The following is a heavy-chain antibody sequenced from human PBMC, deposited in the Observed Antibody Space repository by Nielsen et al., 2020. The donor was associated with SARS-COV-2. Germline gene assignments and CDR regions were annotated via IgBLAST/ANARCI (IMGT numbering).Heavy chain of an antibody. D-gene: IGHD3-3*01. CDR1: GFTFSDYY. V-gene: IGHV3-21*01. J-gene: IGHJ6*02. CDR2: ISSSSSYI. CDR3: ARDPDFWSGYYYYGMDV. Sequence: GGSLRLSCAASGFTFSDYYMNWVRQAPGKGLEWVSSISSSSSYIYYADSVKGRFTISRDNAKNSLYLQMNSLRAEDTAVYYCARDPDFWSGYYYYGMDVWGQGTTVTVSS.